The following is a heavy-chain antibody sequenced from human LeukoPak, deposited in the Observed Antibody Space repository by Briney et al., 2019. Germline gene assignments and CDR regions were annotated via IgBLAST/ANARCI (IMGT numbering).Heavy chain of an antibody. Sequence: GASVKDSCMASGGNLSSYAISWVRQAPGQGVEWMGGISAIFGTANYAQKYQRRATITTDESTSTAYMELSSLTAENTAVYYWARDNDAGANWFDPWGQGTLVTVSS. CDR3: ARDNDAGANWFDP. D-gene: IGHD1-1*01. CDR2: ISAIFGTA. J-gene: IGHJ5*02. V-gene: IGHV1-69*05. CDR1: GGNLSSYA.